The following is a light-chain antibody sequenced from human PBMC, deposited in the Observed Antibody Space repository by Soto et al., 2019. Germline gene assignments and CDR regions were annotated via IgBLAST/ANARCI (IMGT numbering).Light chain of an antibody. Sequence: DIQMTQSPSSLSASVGDRVTITWRASQGISNYLAWYQQKPGKVPKLLIYGASTLQSGVPSRFIGGGSGTDFTLTISSLQPEDFATYYCQNYDSAPFTFGPGTKVDIK. CDR3: QNYDSAPFT. V-gene: IGKV1-27*01. CDR2: GAS. CDR1: QGISNY. J-gene: IGKJ3*01.